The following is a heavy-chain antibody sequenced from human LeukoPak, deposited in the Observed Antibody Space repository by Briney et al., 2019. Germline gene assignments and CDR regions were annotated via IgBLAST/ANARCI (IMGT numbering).Heavy chain of an antibody. D-gene: IGHD2-2*01. CDR1: GGSISSGGYY. Sequence: SETLSLTCTVSGGSISSGGYYWSWIRQHPGKGLEWLGYIFYSGGTKYNPSLWSRVTISIDTSKNQFSLSLNSVTAADTAVYYCASQSYGTSVSYWGQGTLVTVSS. CDR2: IFYSGGT. J-gene: IGHJ4*02. CDR3: ASQSYGTSVSY. V-gene: IGHV4-61*08.